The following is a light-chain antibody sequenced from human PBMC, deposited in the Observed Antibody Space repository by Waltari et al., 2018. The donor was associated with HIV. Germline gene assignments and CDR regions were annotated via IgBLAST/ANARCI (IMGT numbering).Light chain of an antibody. J-gene: IGLJ2*01. CDR2: QDS. CDR3: QAWDSSTAV. CDR1: KMGDKY. Sequence: SYELTQPPSVSVSPGQTASITCPGAKMGDKYACWYQQKPGQSPVLVIYQDSTRPSGIPERFSGSNSGNTATLTISGTQAMDEADYYCQAWDSSTAVFGGGTKLTVL. V-gene: IGLV3-1*01.